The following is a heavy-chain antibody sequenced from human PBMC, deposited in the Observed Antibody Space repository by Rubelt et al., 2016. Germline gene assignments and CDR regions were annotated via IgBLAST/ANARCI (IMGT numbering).Heavy chain of an antibody. Sequence: EVLLVQSGGGLVEPGGSLRLSCAASGFTFRDYAINWVRQAPGKGLEWVSGIGGSGDTTYYADSVKGRFTISRDNSKNTVDLQMKSRGAEDTAVYYCAKDRARIPPGDTDYWGQGTLVTVSS. CDR1: GFTFRDYA. J-gene: IGHJ4*02. D-gene: IGHD2-2*02. CDR2: IGGSGDTT. CDR3: AKDRARIPPGDTDY. V-gene: IGHV3-23*04.